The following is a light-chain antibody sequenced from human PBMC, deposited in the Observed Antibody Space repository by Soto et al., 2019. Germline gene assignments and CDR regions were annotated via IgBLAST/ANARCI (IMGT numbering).Light chain of an antibody. CDR1: SSDVGGYNY. J-gene: IGLJ1*01. CDR3: HLKV. V-gene: IGLV2-11*01. Sequence: QSALAQPRSVSGSPGQSVTISCTGTSSDVGGYNYVSWYQQHPGKAPKLMIYDVSKRPSGVPGRFSGSKSGNTASLTISGLQAEDEADYYCHLKVFXTGTKVTVL. CDR2: DVS.